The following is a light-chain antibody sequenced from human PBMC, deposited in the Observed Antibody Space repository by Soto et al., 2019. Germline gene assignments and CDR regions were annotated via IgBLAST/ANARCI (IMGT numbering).Light chain of an antibody. CDR2: GAS. CDR3: YQRSYWPPDT. V-gene: IGKV3-11*01. CDR1: QSVHTF. J-gene: IGKJ5*01. Sequence: EIVLTHSPGTLSLCPGEIATLSCRASQSVHTFLAWYQQKPGQAPRLLIYGASTRATVVPARFSGSGSGTDFTLTISSLEPEDFAVYYCYQRSYWPPDTFGQGTRLEIK.